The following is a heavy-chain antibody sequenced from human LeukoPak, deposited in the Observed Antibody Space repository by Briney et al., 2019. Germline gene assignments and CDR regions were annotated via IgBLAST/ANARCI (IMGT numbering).Heavy chain of an antibody. D-gene: IGHD3-10*01. CDR1: GFTVSSNY. CDR2: IHKNAIT. V-gene: IGHV3-53*01. Sequence: GGSLRLSCAASGFTVSSNYMTWVRQAPGKGLEWVSVIHKNAITYYADPVKGRFTISRDNSKNMLYLQMNSLRAEDTAVYYCARSLRVRGVPDYMDVWDKGTTVTISS. CDR3: ARSLRVRGVPDYMDV. J-gene: IGHJ6*03.